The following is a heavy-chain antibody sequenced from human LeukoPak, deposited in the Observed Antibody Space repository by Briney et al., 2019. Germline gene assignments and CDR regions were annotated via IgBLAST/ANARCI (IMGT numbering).Heavy chain of an antibody. Sequence: GGSLRLSCAASGFTFSSYAMSWVRQAPGKGLEWVSAISGSGGSTYYADSVKGRFTISRDNSKNTLYLQMNSLRAEDTAVYDCAKDRQAGYYYYYYMDVWGKGTTVTVSS. CDR1: GFTFSSYA. CDR3: AKDRQAGYYYYYYMDV. V-gene: IGHV3-23*01. J-gene: IGHJ6*03. CDR2: ISGSGGST.